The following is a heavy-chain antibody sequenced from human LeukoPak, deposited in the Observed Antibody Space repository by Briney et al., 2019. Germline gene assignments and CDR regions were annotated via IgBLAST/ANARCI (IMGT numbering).Heavy chain of an antibody. CDR3: AREILRFDI. Sequence: ASVKVSCKASGYSFNSQGMNWVRQAPGQGLEWMGWFNTDSGNPTYAQGFTGRFVFSFDSSVSTAYLQISNLMPEDTAKYYCAREILRFDIWGQGTMVTVSS. J-gene: IGHJ3*02. CDR2: FNTDSGNP. CDR1: GYSFNSQG. V-gene: IGHV7-4-1*02.